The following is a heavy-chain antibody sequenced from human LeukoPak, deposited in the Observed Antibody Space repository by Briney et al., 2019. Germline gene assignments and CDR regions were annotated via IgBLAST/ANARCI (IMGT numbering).Heavy chain of an antibody. D-gene: IGHD5-18*01. J-gene: IGHJ6*03. Sequence: GGSLRLSCAASGFTFSSNGMNWVRQAPGKGLVWVSRINTDGKSTTYADSVKGRFTLSRDNAKKTLYLQVNSLRAEDTAVYYCARDSSDGQLWPRGYMDVWGKGTTVTVSS. V-gene: IGHV3-74*01. CDR3: ARDSSDGQLWPRGYMDV. CDR2: INTDGKST. CDR1: GFTFSSNG.